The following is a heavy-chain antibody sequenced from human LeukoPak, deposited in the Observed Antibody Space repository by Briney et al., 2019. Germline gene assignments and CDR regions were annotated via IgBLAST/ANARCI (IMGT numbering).Heavy chain of an antibody. V-gene: IGHV3-23*01. CDR2: NSGSDSST. J-gene: IGHJ3*02. D-gene: IGHD2-15*01. Sequence: PGGSLRLSCAASGFTFSGYAMSWVRQAPGKGLDWVSANSGSDSSTYYADSVKGRFTISRDNSKNTLYLQMNSLRAEDTAVYYCAKDWAKLDVVVVVAATPLDIWGQGTMVTVSS. CDR1: GFTFSGYA. CDR3: AKDWAKLDVVVVVAATPLDI.